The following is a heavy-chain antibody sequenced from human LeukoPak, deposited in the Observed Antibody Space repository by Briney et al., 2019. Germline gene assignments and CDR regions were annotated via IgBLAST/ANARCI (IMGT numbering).Heavy chain of an antibody. CDR2: ISHDGSNK. Sequence: PGGSLRLSCAASGFTFSSYWMSWVRQAPGKGLEWVAVISHDGSNKYYADSVKGRFTISRDNSKNTLYLQMNSLRAEDTAVYYCARTGYYYDSSGYYFYYYYMDVWGKGTTVTVSS. CDR1: GFTFSSYW. CDR3: ARTGYYYDSSGYYFYYYYMDV. V-gene: IGHV3-30*03. D-gene: IGHD3-22*01. J-gene: IGHJ6*03.